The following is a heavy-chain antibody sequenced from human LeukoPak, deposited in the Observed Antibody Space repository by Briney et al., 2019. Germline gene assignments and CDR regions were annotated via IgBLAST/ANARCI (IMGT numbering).Heavy chain of an antibody. CDR2: IRYDGSNK. D-gene: IGHD3-22*01. Sequence: GGSLRLSCAASGFTFSSYGMHWVRQAPGKGLEWVAFIRYDGSNKYYADSVKGRFTISRDNSKNTLYLQMNSLRSDDTAVYYCARSSGYFNDAFDIWGQGTMVTVSS. V-gene: IGHV3-30*02. CDR1: GFTFSSYG. CDR3: ARSSGYFNDAFDI. J-gene: IGHJ3*02.